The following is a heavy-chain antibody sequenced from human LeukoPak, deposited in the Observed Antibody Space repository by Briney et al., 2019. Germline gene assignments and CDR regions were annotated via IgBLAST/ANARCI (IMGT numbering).Heavy chain of an antibody. V-gene: IGHV3-7*03. CDR2: IKQDGSEK. D-gene: IGHD6-19*01. J-gene: IGHJ1*01. CDR1: GFTFSSYW. CDR3: ARDIIAVDIAEYFQH. Sequence: PGGSLGLSCAASGFTFSSYWMSWVRQAPGKGLEWVANIKQDGSEKYYVDSVKGRFTISRDNAKNSLYLQMNSLRAEDTAVYYCARDIIAVDIAEYFQHWGQGTLVTVSS.